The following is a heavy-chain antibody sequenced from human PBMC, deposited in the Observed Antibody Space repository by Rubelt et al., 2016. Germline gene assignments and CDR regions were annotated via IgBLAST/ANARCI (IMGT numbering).Heavy chain of an antibody. CDR2: INSDGSST. CDR3: AKSMIVVVIRALPVDY. J-gene: IGHJ4*02. Sequence: GKGLVWVSRINSDGSSTSYADSVKGRFTISRDNAKNTLYLQMNSLRAEDTAVYYCAKSMIVVVIRALPVDYWGQGTLVTVSS. D-gene: IGHD3-22*01. V-gene: IGHV3-74*01.